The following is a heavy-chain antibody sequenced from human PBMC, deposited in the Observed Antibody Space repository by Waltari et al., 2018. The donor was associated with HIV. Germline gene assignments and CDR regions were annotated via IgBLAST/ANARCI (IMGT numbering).Heavy chain of an antibody. Sequence: EVQLLESGGGLVQHGGSLTLSGAVSGFSFSTYAMSCVRQAPGKGLEWVSTISGSGGNTYYADSVKGRFTISRDNSKNTLYLQMNSLRAEDTAVYYCAKGRSGIAEAGLNYWGQGTLVTVSS. CDR1: GFSFSTYA. CDR3: AKGRSGIAEAGLNY. D-gene: IGHD6-19*01. J-gene: IGHJ4*02. CDR2: ISGSGGNT. V-gene: IGHV3-23*01.